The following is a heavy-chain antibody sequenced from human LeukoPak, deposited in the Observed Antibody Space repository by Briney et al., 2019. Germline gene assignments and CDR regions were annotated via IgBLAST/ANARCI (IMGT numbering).Heavy chain of an antibody. D-gene: IGHD6-19*01. J-gene: IGHJ4*02. CDR2: IRYDGSNK. Sequence: PGGSLRLSCAASGFTFSSYGMHWVRQAPGKGLEWVAFIRYDGSNKYYADSVKGRFTISRDNSKNTLYLQMNSLRAEDTAVYYCAKAPEQWLSPFDYWGQGTLVTVSS. CDR3: AKAPEQWLSPFDY. V-gene: IGHV3-30*02. CDR1: GFTFSSYG.